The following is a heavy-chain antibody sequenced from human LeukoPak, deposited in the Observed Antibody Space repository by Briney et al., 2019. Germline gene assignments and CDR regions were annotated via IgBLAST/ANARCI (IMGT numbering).Heavy chain of an antibody. CDR1: GGSISSGGYS. CDR2: IYYSGST. J-gene: IGHJ4*02. D-gene: IGHD6-13*01. V-gene: IGHV4-30-2*03. CDR3: ARGAAAGN. Sequence: SETLSLTCAVSGGSISSGGYSWSWIRQPPGKGLEWIGSIYYSGSTYYNPSLKSRVTISVDTSKNQFSLKLSSVTAADTAVYYCARGAAAGNWGQGTLVTVSS.